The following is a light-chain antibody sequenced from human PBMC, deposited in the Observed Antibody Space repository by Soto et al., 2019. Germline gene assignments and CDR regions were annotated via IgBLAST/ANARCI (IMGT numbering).Light chain of an antibody. J-gene: IGKJ2*01. Sequence: DIQMTQSPSSLSASVGDRITITCRASQSISSYLNWFQLKPGKAPKLLIYAASTLQAGVPSRFSGSGSGTDFTLTIRSLQTDDWATDYSQQSYCTWYSSGHGTKVEIE. CDR1: QSISSY. CDR2: AAS. V-gene: IGKV1-39*01. CDR3: QQSYCTWYS.